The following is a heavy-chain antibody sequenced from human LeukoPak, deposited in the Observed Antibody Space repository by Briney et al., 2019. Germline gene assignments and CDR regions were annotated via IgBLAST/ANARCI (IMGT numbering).Heavy chain of an antibody. Sequence: ASVKVSCKASGYTFTSYDINWVRQATGQGLEWMGWMNPNSGNTGYAQKFQGRVTMTRNTSISTAYMELSSLRSEDTAVCYCARAAMITFGGDPRYDPWGQGTLVTVSS. CDR3: ARAAMITFGGDPRYDP. D-gene: IGHD3-16*01. CDR2: MNPNSGNT. J-gene: IGHJ5*02. V-gene: IGHV1-8*01. CDR1: GYTFTSYD.